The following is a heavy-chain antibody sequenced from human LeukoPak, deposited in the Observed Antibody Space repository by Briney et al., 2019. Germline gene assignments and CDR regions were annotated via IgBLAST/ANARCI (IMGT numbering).Heavy chain of an antibody. J-gene: IGHJ4*02. D-gene: IGHD3-10*01. CDR1: GFTFSSYG. CDR3: ASSNQRAGSGSYEAFDY. V-gene: IGHV3-30*02. CDR2: IRYDGSNK. Sequence: PGGSLRLSCAASGFTFSSYGMHWVRQAPGKGLEWVAFIRYDGSNKYYADSVKGRFTISRDNSKNTLYLQMNSLRAEDTAVYYCASSNQRAGSGSYEAFDYWGQGTLVTVSS.